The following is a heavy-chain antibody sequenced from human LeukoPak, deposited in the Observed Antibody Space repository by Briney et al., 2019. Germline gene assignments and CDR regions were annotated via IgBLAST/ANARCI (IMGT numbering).Heavy chain of an antibody. Sequence: SERVSCKASGGTFSSYAISWVRQAAGQWLEWMGGIIPIFGTANYAQKFQGRVTITADESTSTAYMELSSLRSEDTAVYYCARGQWLVLDYWGQGTLVTVSS. CDR2: IIPIFGTA. CDR3: ARGQWLVLDY. V-gene: IGHV1-69*13. D-gene: IGHD6-19*01. J-gene: IGHJ4*02. CDR1: GGTFSSYA.